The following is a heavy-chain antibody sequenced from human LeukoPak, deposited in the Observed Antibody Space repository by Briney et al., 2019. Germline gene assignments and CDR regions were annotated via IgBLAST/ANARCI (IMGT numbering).Heavy chain of an antibody. V-gene: IGHV4-59*01. CDR3: ARRPSYGAWYFDL. J-gene: IGHJ2*01. CDR1: GGSISSYY. Sequence: PSETLSLTCTVSGGSISSYYWSWIRQPPGKGLEWIGYIYYSGSTNYNPSLKSRVTISVDTSKNQFSLKLSSVTAADTAVYYCARRPSYGAWYFDLWGRGTLVTVSS. D-gene: IGHD4-17*01. CDR2: IYYSGST.